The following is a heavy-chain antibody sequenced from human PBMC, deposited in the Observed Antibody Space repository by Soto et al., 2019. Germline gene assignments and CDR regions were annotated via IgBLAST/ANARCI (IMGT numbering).Heavy chain of an antibody. CDR3: AKAYDSSGYYYDDAFDT. D-gene: IGHD3-22*01. V-gene: IGHV3-23*01. J-gene: IGHJ3*02. Sequence: GVLRLSCAASGFTFSSYAMSWVRQAPGKGLEWVSAISGSGGSTYYADSVKGRFTISRDNSKNTLYLQMNSLRAEDTAVYYCAKAYDSSGYYYDDAFDTWGQGTMVTVSS. CDR2: ISGSGGST. CDR1: GFTFSSYA.